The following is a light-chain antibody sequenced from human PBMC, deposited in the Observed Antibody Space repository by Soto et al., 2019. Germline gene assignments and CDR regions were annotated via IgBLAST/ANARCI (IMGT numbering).Light chain of an antibody. V-gene: IGLV2-14*01. J-gene: IGLJ2*01. CDR2: DVS. CDR3: SSYTSSRDVV. Sequence: QSALTQPASVSGSPGQSITISCTGTSSDVGGYNYVSWYQQHPGKAPKLMIYDVSNRPSGVSNRFSGSKSGNTASLTISGLQAKDEADYYCSSYTSSRDVVFGGGTKLTVL. CDR1: SSDVGGYNY.